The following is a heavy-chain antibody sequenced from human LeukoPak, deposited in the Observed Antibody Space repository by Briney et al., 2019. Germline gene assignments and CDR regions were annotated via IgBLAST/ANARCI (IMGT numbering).Heavy chain of an antibody. D-gene: IGHD4-17*01. J-gene: IGHJ4*02. CDR3: ARLDGDYAFDY. CDR1: GGSISSSSYY. CDR2: IYYSGST. Sequence: TSETLSLTCTVSGGSISSSSYYWGWIRQPPGKGLEWIGSIYYSGSTYYNPSLKSRVTISVDTSKNQFSLKLSSVTAADTAVYYCARLDGDYAFDYWGQGTLVTVSS. V-gene: IGHV4-39*01.